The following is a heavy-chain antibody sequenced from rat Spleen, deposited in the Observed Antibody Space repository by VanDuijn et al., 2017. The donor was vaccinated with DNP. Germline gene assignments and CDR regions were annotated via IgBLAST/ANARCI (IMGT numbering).Heavy chain of an antibody. J-gene: IGHJ4*01. D-gene: IGHD4-1*01. V-gene: IGHV5-25*01. CDR2: IGSPAYAP. CDR3: ARRYTGYAMDA. CDR1: GFTFSAYY. Sequence: EVQLVESGGDLVQPGRSLKLFCAASGFTFSAYYMAWVRQAPAKGLEWVAYIGSPAYAPYYTDSVKGRFTISRDNAKSTLYLQMDSLRSEDTATYYCARRYTGYAMDAWGQGTSVTVSS.